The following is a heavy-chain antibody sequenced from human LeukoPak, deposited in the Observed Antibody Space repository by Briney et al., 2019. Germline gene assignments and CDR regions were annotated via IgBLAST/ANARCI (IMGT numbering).Heavy chain of an antibody. J-gene: IGHJ4*02. Sequence: PSETLSLTCTVSGGSISSYYWGWNRQPTGKGLECIGNIYYSGSTYYDPSLKSRVTISVDTSKNQFSLKLSSVTAADTAVYYCARDLAPSSGYYYGFDYWGQGTLVTVSS. CDR2: IYYSGST. CDR1: GGSISSYY. CDR3: ARDLAPSSGYYYGFDY. V-gene: IGHV4-39*07. D-gene: IGHD3-22*01.